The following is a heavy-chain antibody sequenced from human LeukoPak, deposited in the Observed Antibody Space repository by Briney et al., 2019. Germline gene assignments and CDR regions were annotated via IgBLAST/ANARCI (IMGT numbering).Heavy chain of an antibody. CDR1: GGSISSSSYY. CDR3: ASSFESGDLDY. V-gene: IGHV4-39*07. Sequence: SETLSLTCTVSGGSISSSSYYWGWIRQPPGKGLEWIGSIYYSGSTYYNPSLKSRVTISVDTSKNQFSLKLSSVTAADTAVYYCASSFESGDLDYWGQGTLVTVSS. J-gene: IGHJ4*02. CDR2: IYYSGST. D-gene: IGHD2-21*01.